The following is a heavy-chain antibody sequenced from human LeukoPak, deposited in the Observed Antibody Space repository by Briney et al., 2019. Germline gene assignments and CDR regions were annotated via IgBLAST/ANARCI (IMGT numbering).Heavy chain of an antibody. D-gene: IGHD3-22*01. Sequence: GGSLRLSCEASGFTFSTYWMHWVRQTPGKGLVWVSRVSRDGTTTTYADSVKGRFTISRDNAKNTLYLEMNSLRAEDTADYYCAREKYYDNSGYDYWGQGTLVTVSS. CDR2: VSRDGTTT. CDR1: GFTFSTYW. V-gene: IGHV3-74*01. CDR3: AREKYYDNSGYDY. J-gene: IGHJ4*02.